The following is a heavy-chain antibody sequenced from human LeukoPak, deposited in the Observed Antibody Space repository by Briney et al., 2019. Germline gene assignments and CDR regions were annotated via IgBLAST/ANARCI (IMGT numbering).Heavy chain of an antibody. D-gene: IGHD2-8*02. CDR3: TTAALL. CDR1: GFTYTNAW. V-gene: IGHV3-15*01. J-gene: IGHJ4*02. CDR2: IRSKIDGGTT. Sequence: GGSLRLSCVVSGFTYTNAWMSWVRQAPGKGLEWVGRIRSKIDGGTTDYAAPVKGRFTISRDDSKNTLYLQMNSLKTEDTAVYFCTTAALLWGQRTLVTVSS.